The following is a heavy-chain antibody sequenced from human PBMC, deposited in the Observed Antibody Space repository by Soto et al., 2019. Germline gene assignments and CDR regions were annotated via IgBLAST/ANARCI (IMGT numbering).Heavy chain of an antibody. D-gene: IGHD3-3*01. CDR3: ARTPRPALEWHEVYYYGMDV. CDR1: GGTLSSYA. V-gene: IGHV1-69*13. J-gene: IGHJ6*02. Sequence: GASVKASCKASGGTLSSYAISWGRHAPGQGLEWMGGIIPIFGTANYAQKFQGRVTITADESTSTAYMELSSLRSEDTAVYYCARTPRPALEWHEVYYYGMDVWGQGTTVTVSS. CDR2: IIPIFGTA.